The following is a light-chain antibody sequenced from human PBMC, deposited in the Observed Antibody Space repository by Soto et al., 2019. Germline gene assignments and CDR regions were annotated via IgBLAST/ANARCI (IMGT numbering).Light chain of an antibody. V-gene: IGKV3-20*01. CDR2: GAS. J-gene: IGKJ4*01. CDR1: QSVSSSY. CDR3: QQYGSSPPTLT. Sequence: VLTQSPGTLSLSPGERATLSCRASQSVSSSYLAWYQQKPGQAPRLLIYGASSRATGIPDRFSGSGSETEFTLTISRLEPEDFAVYYCQQYGSSPPTLTFGGGTKVEIK.